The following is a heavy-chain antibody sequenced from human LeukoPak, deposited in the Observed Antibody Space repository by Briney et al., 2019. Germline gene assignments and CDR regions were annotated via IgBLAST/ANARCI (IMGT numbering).Heavy chain of an antibody. Sequence: SSETLSLTCTVSGGSISSGNYYWSWIRQPAGKGLEWIGRIYTSGSTNYNPSLKSRVTISVDTSKNQFSLKLSSVTAADTAVYYCAREYRSSWYLNWFDPWGQGTLVTVSS. CDR2: IYTSGST. CDR3: AREYRSSWYLNWFDP. D-gene: IGHD6-13*01. V-gene: IGHV4-61*02. CDR1: GGSISSGNYY. J-gene: IGHJ5*02.